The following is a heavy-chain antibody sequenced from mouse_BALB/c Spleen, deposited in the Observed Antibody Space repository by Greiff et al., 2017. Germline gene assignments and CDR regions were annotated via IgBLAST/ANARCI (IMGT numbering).Heavy chain of an antibody. J-gene: IGHJ2*01. CDR1: GYTFSSYW. Sequence: LEESGAELMKPGASVKISCKATGYTFSSYWIEWVKQRPGHGLEWIGEILPGSGSTNYNEKFKGKATFTADTSSNTAYMQLSSLTSEDSAVYYCARSGTGADYFDYWGQGTTLTVSA. V-gene: IGHV1-9*01. CDR2: ILPGSGST. D-gene: IGHD4-1*01. CDR3: ARSGTGADYFDY.